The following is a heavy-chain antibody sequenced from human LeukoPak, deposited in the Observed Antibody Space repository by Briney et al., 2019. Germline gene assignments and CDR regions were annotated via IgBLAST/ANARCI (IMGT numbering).Heavy chain of an antibody. CDR2: IHYSGSTY. V-gene: IGHV4-30-4*01. Sequence: PSQTLSLTCTVSGGSIRSGDYYWSWIRQPPGKGLEWIGYIHYSGSTYYYNPSLKSGDTMSVDTAKNQFSLRLSSVSAADTAVYYCVRDRSRPNPFFDNWGQGTLVTVSS. CDR1: GGSIRSGDYY. CDR3: VRDRSRPNPFFDN. D-gene: IGHD6-13*01. J-gene: IGHJ4*02.